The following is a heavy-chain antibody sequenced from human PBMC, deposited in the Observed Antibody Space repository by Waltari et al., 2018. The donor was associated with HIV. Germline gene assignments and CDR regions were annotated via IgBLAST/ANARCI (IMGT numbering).Heavy chain of an antibody. CDR3: ARDVGYCSSTSCPNNWFDP. CDR2: ISSICSYI. CDR1: GFTFSSYN. V-gene: IGHV3-21*01. Sequence: VQLVESGGGLVKPGGSLRLSCAASGFTFSSYNLNWVRQAPGTGLDWFSSISSICSYIYYADSVKGRFTISRDNAKNALYLQMNSLRAEDTAVYYCARDVGYCSSTSCPNNWFDPWGQGTLVTVSS. J-gene: IGHJ5*02. D-gene: IGHD2-2*01.